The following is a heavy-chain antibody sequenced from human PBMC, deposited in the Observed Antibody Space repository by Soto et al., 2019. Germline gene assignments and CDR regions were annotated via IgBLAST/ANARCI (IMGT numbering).Heavy chain of an antibody. V-gene: IGHV1-69*01. CDR2: IIPIFGTA. CDR1: GGTFSSYA. CDR3: AIIVGARRSYYYYGMDV. J-gene: IGHJ6*02. D-gene: IGHD1-26*01. Sequence: QVQLVQSGAEVKKPGSSVKVSCKASGGTFSSYAISWVRQAPGQGLEWMGGIIPIFGTANYAQKFQGRVTIHADESTSTAYMELSSLRSEDTAVYYCAIIVGARRSYYYYGMDVWGQGTTVTVSS.